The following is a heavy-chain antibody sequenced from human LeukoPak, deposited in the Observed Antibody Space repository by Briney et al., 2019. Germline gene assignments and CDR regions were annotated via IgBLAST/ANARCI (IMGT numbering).Heavy chain of an antibody. CDR3: AKIAAAALGWFDP. CDR1: GYTFTGYY. Sequence: ASVKVSCKASGYTFTGYYMHWVRQAPGQGLEWMGWINPNSGGTNYAQKFQGRVTMTRDTSISTAYMELSRLRSDDTAVYYCAKIAAAALGWFDPWGQGTLVTVSS. CDR2: INPNSGGT. J-gene: IGHJ5*02. V-gene: IGHV1-2*02. D-gene: IGHD6-13*01.